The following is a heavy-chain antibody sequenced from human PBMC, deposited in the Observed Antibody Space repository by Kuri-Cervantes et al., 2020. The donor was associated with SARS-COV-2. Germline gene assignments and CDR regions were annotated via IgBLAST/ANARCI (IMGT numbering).Heavy chain of an antibody. CDR3: ATDLATGFSGVVVPAASPLNY. CDR2: INPSGGST. CDR1: GYTFTSYY. Sequence: ASVKVSCKASGYTFTSYYMHWVRQAPGQGLEWMGIINPSGGSTSYAQKFQGRVTMTRDTSTSTVYMELSSLRSEDTAVYYCATDLATGFSGVVVPAASPLNYWGQGTLVTVSS. J-gene: IGHJ4*02. D-gene: IGHD2-2*01. V-gene: IGHV1-46*01.